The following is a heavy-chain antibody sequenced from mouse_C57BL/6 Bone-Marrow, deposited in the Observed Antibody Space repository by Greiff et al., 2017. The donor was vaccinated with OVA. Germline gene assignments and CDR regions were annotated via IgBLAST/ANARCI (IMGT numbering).Heavy chain of an antibody. Sequence: VQLQQSGAELVKPGASVKLSCTASGFNIKDYYMHWVKQRTEQGLEWIGRIDPEDGEIKYAPKFQGKATITADTSSNTAYLQLSSLTSEDTAVYYCYYSHWYFDVWGTGTTVTVSS. CDR3: YYSHWYFDV. D-gene: IGHD2-12*01. CDR1: GFNIKDYY. V-gene: IGHV14-2*01. J-gene: IGHJ1*03. CDR2: IDPEDGEI.